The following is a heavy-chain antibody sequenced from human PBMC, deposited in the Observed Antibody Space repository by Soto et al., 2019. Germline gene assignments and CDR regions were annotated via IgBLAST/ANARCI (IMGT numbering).Heavy chain of an antibody. CDR2: IFSSGST. Sequence: SETLSLTCTVSGGSINTFYWSWVRQPAGKGLGWIGRIFSSGSTSFNPSLESRVAMSVDTSENHFSLNLSSVTAADMAVYYCAREGSYSAYNFAHGIQLWSFDFWGQGALVTVSS. CDR3: AREGSYSAYNFAHGIQLWSFDF. J-gene: IGHJ4*02. CDR1: GGSINTFY. V-gene: IGHV4-4*07. D-gene: IGHD5-12*01.